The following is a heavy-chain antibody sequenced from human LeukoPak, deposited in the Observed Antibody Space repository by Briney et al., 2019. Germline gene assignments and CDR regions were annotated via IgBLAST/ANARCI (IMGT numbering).Heavy chain of an antibody. CDR2: IRSKAYGGTT. D-gene: IGHD1-1*01. CDR1: GFTFGDYA. V-gene: IGHV3-49*03. CDR3: TRVGYASADAFDI. Sequence: GGSLRLSCTASGFTFGDYAMSWFRQAPGKGLEWVGFIRSKAYGGTTEYAASVKGRFTISRDDSKSIAYLQMNSLKTEDTAVYYCTRVGYASADAFDIWGQGTMVTVSS. J-gene: IGHJ3*02.